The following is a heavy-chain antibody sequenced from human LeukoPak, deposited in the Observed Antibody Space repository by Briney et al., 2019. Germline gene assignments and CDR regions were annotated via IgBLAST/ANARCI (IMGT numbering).Heavy chain of an antibody. CDR2: IEGDGSEK. CDR3: ARDRRGVSVI. V-gene: IGHV3-7*01. J-gene: IGHJ4*02. D-gene: IGHD3-10*01. Sequence: GGSLRLSCAASGLTFSDYWMSWVRQAPGKGLEWVANIEGDGSEKYYVDSVKGRFTISRDNGKNSLYLQMNSLRAEDTAVYYCARDRRGVSVIWGQGTLVTVSS. CDR1: GLTFSDYW.